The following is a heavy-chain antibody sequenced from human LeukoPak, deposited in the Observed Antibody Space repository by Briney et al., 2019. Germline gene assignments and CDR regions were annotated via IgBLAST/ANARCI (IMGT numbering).Heavy chain of an antibody. CDR2: ISGSGGST. Sequence: GGSLRLSCAASGFTFSSYGMSWVRQAPGKGLEWVSAISGSGGSTYYADSVKGRFTISRDISKNEVYLQMNSLRPEDTAVYYCARDSYGDANFDSWGQGTLVTVSS. V-gene: IGHV3-23*01. CDR1: GFTFSSYG. CDR3: ARDSYGDANFDS. J-gene: IGHJ4*02. D-gene: IGHD4-17*01.